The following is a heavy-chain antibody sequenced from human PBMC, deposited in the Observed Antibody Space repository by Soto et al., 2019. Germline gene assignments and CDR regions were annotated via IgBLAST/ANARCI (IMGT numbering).Heavy chain of an antibody. J-gene: IGHJ6*02. CDR2: ISYDGSNK. D-gene: IGHD2-8*01. CDR3: ARDPGGVYAIGYYYGMDV. CDR1: GFTFSSYA. Sequence: QVQLVESGGGVVQPGRSLRLSCAASGFTFSSYAMHWVRQAPGKGLEWVAVISYDGSNKYYADSVKGRFTISRDNSKNTLYLQMNSVRAEDTAVYYCARDPGGVYAIGYYYGMDVWGQGTTVTVSS. V-gene: IGHV3-30-3*01.